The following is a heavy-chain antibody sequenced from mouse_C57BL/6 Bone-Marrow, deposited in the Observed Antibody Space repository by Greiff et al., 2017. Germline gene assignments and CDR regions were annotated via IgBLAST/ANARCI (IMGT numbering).Heavy chain of an antibody. J-gene: IGHJ4*01. D-gene: IGHD1-1*01. CDR3: ARHYYYGSSYDYAMDY. Sequence: EVQVVESGGGLVQPGESLKLSCESNEYEFPSHDMSWVRKTPEKRLELVAAINSDGGSTYYPDTMERRFIISRDNTKKTLYLQMSSLRSEDTALYYCARHYYYGSSYDYAMDYWGQGTSVTVSS. V-gene: IGHV5-2*01. CDR2: INSDGGST. CDR1: EYEFPSHD.